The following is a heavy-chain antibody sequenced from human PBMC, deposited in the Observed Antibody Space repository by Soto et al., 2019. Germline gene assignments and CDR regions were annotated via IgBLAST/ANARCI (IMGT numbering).Heavy chain of an antibody. CDR1: GFPFSSYS. Sequence: PGGSPRISSASSGFPFSSYSMNWARQASGKGLEWVSSSISSSSYVYYSASGMGRFTISRDNAKNSLYLQMXRRRAEDTAVYYCASARMPPAPHCCMDGGGQGT. V-gene: IGHV3-21*01. CDR3: ASARMPPAPHCCMDG. D-gene: IGHD2-21*02. J-gene: IGHJ6*02. CDR2: SISSSSYV.